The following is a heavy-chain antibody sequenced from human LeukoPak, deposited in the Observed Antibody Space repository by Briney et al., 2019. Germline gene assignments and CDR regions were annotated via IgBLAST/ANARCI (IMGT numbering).Heavy chain of an antibody. J-gene: IGHJ4*02. Sequence: GGSLRLSCAASAFTFSTYAIHWVRQAPGKGLEWVAVIWYDGSNKYYADSVKGRFTISRDNSKNTLYLQMDSLRVEDTAVYYFGREERHSFASWARGPQAPVS. D-gene: IGHD6-25*01. CDR2: IWYDGSNK. CDR1: AFTFSTYA. CDR3: GREERHSFAS. V-gene: IGHV3-33*01.